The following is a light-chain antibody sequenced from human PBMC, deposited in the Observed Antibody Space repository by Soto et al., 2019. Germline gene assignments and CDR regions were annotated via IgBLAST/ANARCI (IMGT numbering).Light chain of an antibody. V-gene: IGLV1-40*01. CDR3: QSYDSSLTGWV. CDR2: GNS. Sequence: QSVLTQPPSVSGDPGQRVTISCTGSSSNIGAGYDVHWYQQLPGTAPKHLIYGNSNRPSGVPDRFSGSKSGTSASLAITGLQAEDEADYYCQSYDSSLTGWVFGGGTKLTVL. CDR1: SSNIGAGYD. J-gene: IGLJ2*01.